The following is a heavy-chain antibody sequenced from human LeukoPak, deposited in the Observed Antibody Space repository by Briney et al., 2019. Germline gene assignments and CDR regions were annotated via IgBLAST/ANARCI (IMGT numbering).Heavy chain of an antibody. V-gene: IGHV4-61*02. Sequence: PSQTLSLTCTVSGGSISSGSYYWSWIRQPAGKGLGWIGRIYTSGSTNYNPSLKSRVTISVDTSKNQFSLKLSSVTAADTAVYYCARDRGYSYGYFDYWGQGTLVTVSS. CDR2: IYTSGST. D-gene: IGHD5-18*01. J-gene: IGHJ4*02. CDR1: GGSISSGSYY. CDR3: ARDRGYSYGYFDY.